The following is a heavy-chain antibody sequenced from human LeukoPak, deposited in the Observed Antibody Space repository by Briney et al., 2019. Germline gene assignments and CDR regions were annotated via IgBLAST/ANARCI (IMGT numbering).Heavy chain of an antibody. Sequence: ASVKVSCKASRYTFTSYDINWVREAAGHGLEWMGWMNPNTGRTGYAQKFQGRITMTRDTSIDTAYMELTKLRSEDTAIYYCARLSQTPDYYTLGGYYYLGYWGQGTPVTVSS. D-gene: IGHD3-10*01. CDR1: RYTFTSYD. J-gene: IGHJ4*02. V-gene: IGHV1-8*01. CDR3: ARLSQTPDYYTLGGYYYLGY. CDR2: MNPNTGRT.